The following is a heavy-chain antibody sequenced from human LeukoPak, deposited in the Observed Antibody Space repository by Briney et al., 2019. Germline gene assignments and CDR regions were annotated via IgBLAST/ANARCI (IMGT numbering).Heavy chain of an antibody. J-gene: IGHJ4*02. V-gene: IGHV4-61*02. D-gene: IGHD6-13*01. CDR2: IYTSGNT. CDR1: GGSISSGGYY. Sequence: PSQTLSLTCTVSGGSISSGGYYWSWIRQPAGKGLEWIGRIYTSGNTNYNPSLKSRVTMSVDTSKNQFSLKLSSVTAADTAVYYCARYSSSWSFDYWGQGTLVTVSS. CDR3: ARYSSSWSFDY.